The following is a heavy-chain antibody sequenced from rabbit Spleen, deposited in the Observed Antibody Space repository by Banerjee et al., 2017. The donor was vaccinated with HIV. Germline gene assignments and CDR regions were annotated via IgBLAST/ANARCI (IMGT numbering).Heavy chain of an antibody. CDR3: ARDSAGREDFNL. CDR1: GFSFSSIYW. J-gene: IGHJ4*01. D-gene: IGHD4-2*01. V-gene: IGHV1S45*01. Sequence: EESGGGLVQPEGSLTLTCTASGFSFSSIYWICWVRQAPGKGLEWIACIDTSDGDTDYANWPKGRFTISKTSSTTVTLQMTSLTAADTATYFCARDSAGREDFNLWGPGTLVTVS. CDR2: IDTSDGDT.